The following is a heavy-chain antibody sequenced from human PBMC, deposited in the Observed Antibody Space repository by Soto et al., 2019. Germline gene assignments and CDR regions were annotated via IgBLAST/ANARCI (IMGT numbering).Heavy chain of an antibody. V-gene: IGHV1-24*01. CDR1: GYTLTELS. CDR3: ATSYDILTGYYAFDY. J-gene: IGHJ4*02. CDR2: FDPEDGET. Sequence: ASVKVSCKVSGYTLTELSMHWVRQAPGKGLEWMGGFDPEDGETIYAQKFQGRGTMTEDTSTDTAYMELSSLRSEDTAVYYCATSYDILTGYYAFDYWGQGTLVTVSS. D-gene: IGHD3-9*01.